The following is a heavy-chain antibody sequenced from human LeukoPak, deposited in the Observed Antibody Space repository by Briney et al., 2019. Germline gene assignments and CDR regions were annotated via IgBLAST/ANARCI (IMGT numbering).Heavy chain of an antibody. Sequence: PGGSLRPSCAASGFTVSSNYMSWVRQAPGKGLEWVSVIYSGGSTYYADSVKGRFTISRDNSKNTLYLQMNSLRAEDTAVYYCARDPPNIRFDIWGQGTMVTVSS. V-gene: IGHV3-66*01. CDR3: ARDPPNIRFDI. CDR2: IYSGGST. CDR1: GFTVSSNY. D-gene: IGHD2/OR15-2a*01. J-gene: IGHJ3*02.